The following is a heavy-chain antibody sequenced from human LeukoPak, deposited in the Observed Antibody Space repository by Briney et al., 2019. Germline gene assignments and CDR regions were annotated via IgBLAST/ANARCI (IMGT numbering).Heavy chain of an antibody. V-gene: IGHV1-58*01. D-gene: IGHD6-13*01. CDR3: AAGSAAAGTLPFDY. CDR1: GFTFTSSA. Sequence: TSVNVSCKASGFTFTSSAVQWVRQARGQRLEWIGWIVVGSGNTNYAQKFQERVTITRDMSTSTAYMELSSLRSEDTAVYYCAAGSAAAGTLPFDYWGQGTLVTVSS. CDR2: IVVGSGNT. J-gene: IGHJ4*02.